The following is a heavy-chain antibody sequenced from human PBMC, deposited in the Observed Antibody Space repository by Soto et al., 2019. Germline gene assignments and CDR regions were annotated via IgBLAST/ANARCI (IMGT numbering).Heavy chain of an antibody. CDR2: ISAYNGNI. CDR3: ARQRAYDYLWGSYRPLDY. CDR1: GYDFTNYG. J-gene: IGHJ4*02. Sequence: QVRLVQSGAEVKKPGASVKVSCKTYGYDFTNYGINWVRQAPGQGLEWMGWISAYNGNIVYAQNFRGRATLTTDTSTGTVYMDLSSLNSDDTAVYYCARQRAYDYLWGSYRPLDYWGQGTLVIVSS. D-gene: IGHD3-16*02. V-gene: IGHV1-18*01.